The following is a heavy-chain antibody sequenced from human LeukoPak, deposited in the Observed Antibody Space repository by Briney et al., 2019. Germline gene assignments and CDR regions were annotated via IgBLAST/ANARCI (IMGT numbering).Heavy chain of an antibody. V-gene: IGHV3-23*01. CDR2: ISGSGGGT. CDR3: ARGGYCSGGGCYIQFYFDF. D-gene: IGHD2-15*01. CDR1: GFTFSSYA. Sequence: PGGSLRLSCAASGFTFSSYAMNWVRQAPGKGLDWVSSISGSGGGTYYADSVKGRFTIARDNSKNTLYLQMNSLRAEDTAVYYCARGGYCSGGGCYIQFYFDFWGQGTLVTVSS. J-gene: IGHJ4*02.